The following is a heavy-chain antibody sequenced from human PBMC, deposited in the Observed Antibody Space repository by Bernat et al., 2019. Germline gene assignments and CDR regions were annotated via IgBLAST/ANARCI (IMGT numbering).Heavy chain of an antibody. CDR2: IWYDGSNK. Sequence: QVQLVESGGGVVQPGRSLRLSCAASGFTFSSYGMHWVRQAPGKGLEWVAVIWYDGSNKYYTDSVKGRFTISRDNSENTVYLQMNSLRAEDTAVYYRARLGSRWSLDYWGQGTLVTVSS. CDR3: ARLGSRWSLDY. D-gene: IGHD6-13*01. V-gene: IGHV3-33*01. CDR1: GFTFSSYG. J-gene: IGHJ4*02.